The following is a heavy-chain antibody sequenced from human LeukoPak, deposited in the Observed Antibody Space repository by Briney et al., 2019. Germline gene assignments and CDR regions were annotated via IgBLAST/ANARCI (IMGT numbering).Heavy chain of an antibody. CDR2: IIPIFGTT. D-gene: IGHD2-21*02. CDR3: ARGTYCDGDCSGYWFDP. CDR1: GCTFSSYA. V-gene: IGHV1-69*13. Sequence: SVKVSCKASGCTFSSYAISWVRQPPAPGLEWMGGIIPIFGTTNYAQKFQGRVTITADESTRTVYMELSSLRTEDTAVYYCARGTYCDGDCSGYWFDPWGQGTLVTVSS. J-gene: IGHJ5*02.